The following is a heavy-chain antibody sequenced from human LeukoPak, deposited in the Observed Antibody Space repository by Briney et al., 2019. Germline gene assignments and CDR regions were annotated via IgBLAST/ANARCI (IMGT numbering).Heavy chain of an antibody. D-gene: IGHD2-2*01. Sequence: SETLSLTCTVSGGSISSSSYYWGWIRQPPGKGLEWIGSIYYSGSTYYNPSLKSQVTISVDTSKNQFSLKLSSVTAADTAVYYCAGLKTGRSSIYFDYWGQGTLVTVSS. CDR2: IYYSGST. V-gene: IGHV4-39*01. CDR1: GGSISSSSYY. CDR3: AGLKTGRSSIYFDY. J-gene: IGHJ4*02.